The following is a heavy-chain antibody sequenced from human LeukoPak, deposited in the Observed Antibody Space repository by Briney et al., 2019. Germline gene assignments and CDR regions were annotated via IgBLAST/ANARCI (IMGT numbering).Heavy chain of an antibody. CDR1: GGTFSSYA. CDR2: IIPIFGTA. J-gene: IGHJ4*02. Sequence: SVKVSCKASGGTFSSYAISWVRQAPGQGLEWMGGIIPIFGTANCAQKFQGRVTITADESTSTAYMELRSLRSDDTAVYYCARFWAAAGIDYWGQGTLVTVSS. CDR3: ARFWAAAGIDY. D-gene: IGHD6-13*01. V-gene: IGHV1-69*01.